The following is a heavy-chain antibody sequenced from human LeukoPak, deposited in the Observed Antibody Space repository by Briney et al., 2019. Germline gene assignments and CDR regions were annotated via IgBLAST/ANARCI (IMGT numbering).Heavy chain of an antibody. J-gene: IGHJ1*01. CDR1: GFTFRTYT. CDR3: ARGGKIALAGTRSSQYFQH. Sequence: GGSLRLSCATSGFTFRTYTMHWVRQAPGKGLEWVAFIRYDGSNKYYADSVKGRFTISRDSSKNTLYLQMNSLRPEDTAVYYCARGGKIALAGTRSSQYFQHWGQGTLVTVS. V-gene: IGHV3-30*02. CDR2: IRYDGSNK. D-gene: IGHD6-19*01.